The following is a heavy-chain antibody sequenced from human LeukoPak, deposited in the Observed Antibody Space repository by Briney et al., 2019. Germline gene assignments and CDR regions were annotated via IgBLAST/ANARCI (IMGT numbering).Heavy chain of an antibody. D-gene: IGHD6-13*01. V-gene: IGHV1-69*04. J-gene: IGHJ6*02. CDR3: ARDLGASADYYYYYGMDV. CDR1: GGTFTIYT. CDR2: IIPILGIA. Sequence: SVKLSCKASGGTFTIYTISWVRQAPGQGLEWMGRIIPILGIANYAQKFQGRVTITADKSTSTAYMELSSLRAEDTAVYYCARDLGASADYYYYYGMDVWGQGTTVTVSS.